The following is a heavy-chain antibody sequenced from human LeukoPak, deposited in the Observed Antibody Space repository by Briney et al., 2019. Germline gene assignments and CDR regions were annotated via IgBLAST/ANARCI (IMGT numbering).Heavy chain of an antibody. D-gene: IGHD3-22*01. CDR3: AREWGYYDSTGAYHGVSWFDS. V-gene: IGHV1-18*01. J-gene: IGHJ5*01. CDR1: GYTFTSHG. Sequence: ASVKVSCKASGYTFTSHGISWVRQAPGQGLEWMGWISTYNGNTNYAQKLQGRVSMTTDTSTSTAYMDLRSLRSDDTAVYYCAREWGYYDSTGAYHGVSWFDSWGQGTLVTVSS. CDR2: ISTYNGNT.